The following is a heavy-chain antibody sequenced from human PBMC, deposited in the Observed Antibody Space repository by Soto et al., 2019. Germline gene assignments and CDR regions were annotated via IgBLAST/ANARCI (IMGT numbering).Heavy chain of an antibody. CDR2: ISAYDGDT. Sequence: QVQLVQSGAEVKKPGASVKVSCKASGYIFTTYGISWVRQAPGQGLEWLGWISAYDGDTNYAQKFRGRVTVTTDTSTRTAYMALRSLRSDDTAVYYCARDRSGCVFEDWGQGTLVIVPS. V-gene: IGHV1-18*01. CDR1: GYIFTTYG. CDR3: ARDRSGCVFED. D-gene: IGHD6-19*01. J-gene: IGHJ1*01.